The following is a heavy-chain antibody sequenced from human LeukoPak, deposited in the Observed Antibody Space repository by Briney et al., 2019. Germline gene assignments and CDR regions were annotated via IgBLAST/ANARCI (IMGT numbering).Heavy chain of an antibody. J-gene: IGHJ4*02. CDR3: ARDGDCSSTSCYNNY. Sequence: GGSLRLSCAASGFTFSSYSMNWVRQAPGKGLEWVSSISSSSSYIYYADSVKGRFTISRDNAKNSLYLQMNSLRAEDTAVYYCARDGDCSSTSCYNNYWGQGTLVTVSS. CDR1: GFTFSSYS. CDR2: ISSSSSYI. D-gene: IGHD2-2*02. V-gene: IGHV3-21*01.